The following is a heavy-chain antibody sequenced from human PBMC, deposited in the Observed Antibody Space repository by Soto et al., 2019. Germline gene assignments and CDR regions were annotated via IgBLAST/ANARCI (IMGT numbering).Heavy chain of an antibody. Sequence: PGGSLRLSCAASGFTFSSYAMSWVRQAPGKGLEWVSGINSSGGSTYYADSVKGRFTISRDNAKNTLYLQMNSLRAEDTAVYYCARDRWGGGRDMDVWGQGTTVTVS. CDR3: ARDRWGGGRDMDV. CDR1: GFTFSSYA. CDR2: INSSGGST. D-gene: IGHD3-10*01. V-gene: IGHV3-23*01. J-gene: IGHJ6*02.